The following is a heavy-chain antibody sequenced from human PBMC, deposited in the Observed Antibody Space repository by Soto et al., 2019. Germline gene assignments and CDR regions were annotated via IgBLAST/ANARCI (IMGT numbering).Heavy chain of an antibody. J-gene: IGHJ6*02. CDR1: GFTFSISS. V-gene: IGHV3-21*01. D-gene: IGHD5-12*01. CDR3: ARDYYRFNSGYGFSMDV. Sequence: PGGSLRLSCAASGFTFSISSMNWVRQAPGKGLEWVSSISGTSDYISYADSVKGRFTISRDNAENSLYLQMNSLRAEDTAVYYCARDYYRFNSGYGFSMDVWGQGTTVTVSS. CDR2: ISGTSDYI.